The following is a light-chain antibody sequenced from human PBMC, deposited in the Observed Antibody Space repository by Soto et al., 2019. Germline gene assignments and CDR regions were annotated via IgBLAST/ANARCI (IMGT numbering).Light chain of an antibody. J-gene: IGKJ4*01. Sequence: EIVMTQSPVTLSVSPGERATLSCRASQSVSTNLAWYQQKPGQTPRLLIHGASTRATGIPARFSGSGSGTEFTLTICSLQSEDFAVYYCQQYNFWPQTFGGGTKVEIK. CDR2: GAS. CDR3: QQYNFWPQT. CDR1: QSVSTN. V-gene: IGKV3-15*01.